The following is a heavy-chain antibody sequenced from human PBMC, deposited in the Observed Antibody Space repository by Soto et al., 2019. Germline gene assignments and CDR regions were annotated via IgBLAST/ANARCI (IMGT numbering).Heavy chain of an antibody. CDR2: INGGNGYT. V-gene: IGHV1-3*01. CDR3: ARAGTVFGLLGNYYGMDV. J-gene: IGHJ6*02. Sequence: GASVKVSCKASGYIFTGYAMHWVRQAPGQRLEWMAWINGGNGYTRYSEKFQGRVTITRDTSASTAHMELSSLKSEDTAVYYCARAGTVFGLLGNYYGMDVWGQGTTVTVSS. CDR1: GYIFTGYA. D-gene: IGHD3-3*01.